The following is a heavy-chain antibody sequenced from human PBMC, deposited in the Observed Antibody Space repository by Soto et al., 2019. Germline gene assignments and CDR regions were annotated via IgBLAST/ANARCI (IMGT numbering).Heavy chain of an antibody. CDR3: ARDPHPPYSSSWYDYYYYGMDV. J-gene: IGHJ6*02. Sequence: ASVKVSCKASGYTFTSYAMHWVRQAPGQRLEWMGWINAGNGNTKYSQKFQGRVTITRDTSASTAYMELSSLRSEDTAVYYCARDPHPPYSSSWYDYYYYGMDVWGQGTTVTVSS. CDR2: INAGNGNT. D-gene: IGHD6-13*01. CDR1: GYTFTSYA. V-gene: IGHV1-3*01.